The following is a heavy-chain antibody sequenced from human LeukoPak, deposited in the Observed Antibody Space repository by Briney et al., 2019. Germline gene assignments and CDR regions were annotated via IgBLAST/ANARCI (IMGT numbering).Heavy chain of an antibody. CDR3: VRDRNGGCFDP. CDR2: ISSSGNTR. D-gene: IGHD2-8*01. CDR1: GFTYSSNS. Sequence: GGSLRLSCAASGFTYSSNSMNWVRQAPGKGLEWVSYISSSGNTRYYADSVKGRFTISRDNANDSLYLQMNSLRAEDTAVYYCVRDRNGGCFDPWGQGTLVTVSS. J-gene: IGHJ5*02. V-gene: IGHV3-48*04.